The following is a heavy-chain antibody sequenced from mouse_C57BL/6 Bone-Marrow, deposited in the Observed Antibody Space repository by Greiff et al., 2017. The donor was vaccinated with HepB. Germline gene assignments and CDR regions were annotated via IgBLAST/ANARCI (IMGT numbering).Heavy chain of an antibody. J-gene: IGHJ3*01. CDR2: IWSGGST. Sequence: QVQLQQSGPGLVQPSQSLSITCTASGFSLTSYGVHWVRQSPGKGLEWLGVIWSGGSTDYNAAFIARLSISKDNSKSQVFFKMNSLQADDTAIYYCARDRYGGFAYWGQGTLLTVSA. CDR1: GFSLTSYG. CDR3: ARDRYGGFAY. V-gene: IGHV2-2*01. D-gene: IGHD1-1*02.